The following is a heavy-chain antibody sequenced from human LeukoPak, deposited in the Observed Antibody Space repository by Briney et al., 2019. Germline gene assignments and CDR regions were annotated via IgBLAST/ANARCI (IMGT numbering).Heavy chain of an antibody. CDR2: IPDSGYST. D-gene: IGHD3-16*01. CDR3: AKLGGHPLHNYYVGV. V-gene: IGHV3-23*01. J-gene: IGHJ6*03. CDR1: GFTFSSYA. Sequence: PGGSLRLSCAASGFTFSSYAMSWVRQAPGKGLEWVSGIPDSGYSTYYANSVKGRFTISRDNSNNTLYLQMNSLGAEDTAVYYCAKLGGHPLHNYYVGVWGKGTTVAVSS.